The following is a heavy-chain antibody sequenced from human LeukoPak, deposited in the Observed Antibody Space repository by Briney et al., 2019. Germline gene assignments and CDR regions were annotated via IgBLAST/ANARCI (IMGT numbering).Heavy chain of an antibody. Sequence: PGGSLRLSCAASGFTFSSYEMNWVRQAPGKGLEWVANINQDGSEKYYVDSVKGRFTISRDNAKNSLFLQMGSLRVEDTAVYYCARESTAGYNSSWYGFRNWGQGTLVSVSS. J-gene: IGHJ1*01. CDR3: ARESTAGYNSSWYGFRN. CDR1: GFTFSSYE. V-gene: IGHV3-7*01. D-gene: IGHD6-13*01. CDR2: INQDGSEK.